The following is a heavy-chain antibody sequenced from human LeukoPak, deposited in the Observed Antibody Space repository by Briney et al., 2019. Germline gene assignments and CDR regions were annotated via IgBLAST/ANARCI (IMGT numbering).Heavy chain of an antibody. CDR3: AKLRRVRGVKRDY. D-gene: IGHD3-10*01. CDR2: ISGSGGST. V-gene: IGHV3-23*01. J-gene: IGHJ4*02. Sequence: GGSLRLSCAASGFTFSSYAMSWVRQAPGKGLEWASAISGSGGSTYYADSVKGRFTISRDNSKNTLYLQMNSLRAEDTAVYYCAKLRRVRGVKRDYWGQGTLVTVSS. CDR1: GFTFSSYA.